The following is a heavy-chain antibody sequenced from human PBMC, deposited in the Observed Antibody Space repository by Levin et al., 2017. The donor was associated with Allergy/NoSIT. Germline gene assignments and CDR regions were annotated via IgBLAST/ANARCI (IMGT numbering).Heavy chain of an antibody. CDR1: GFTFSSYG. J-gene: IGHJ4*02. V-gene: IGHV3-30*18. CDR2: ISYDGSNK. Sequence: GGSLRLSCAASGFTFSSYGMHWVRQAPGKGLEWVAVISYDGSNKYYADSVKGRFTISRDNSKNTLYLQMNSLRAEDTAVYYCANAEGSGYPFDYWGQGTLVTVSS. D-gene: IGHD3-22*01. CDR3: ANAEGSGYPFDY.